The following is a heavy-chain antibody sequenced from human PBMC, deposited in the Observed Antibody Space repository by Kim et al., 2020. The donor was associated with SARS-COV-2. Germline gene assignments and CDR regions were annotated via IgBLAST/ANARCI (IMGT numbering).Heavy chain of an antibody. V-gene: IGHV3-30*04. CDR2: VSYDGTDT. J-gene: IGHJ4*02. D-gene: IGHD3-3*01. Sequence: GGSLRLSCAASGFKFSGHAMHWVRQAPGKGLEWVALVSYDGTDTHHADSVKGRFTIARDNSRNTLYLQLDSLRTEDTAVYHCVRERFVEWFSHSTFDQWGQGTLVTVSS. CDR3: VRERFVEWFSHSTFDQ. CDR1: GFKFSGHA.